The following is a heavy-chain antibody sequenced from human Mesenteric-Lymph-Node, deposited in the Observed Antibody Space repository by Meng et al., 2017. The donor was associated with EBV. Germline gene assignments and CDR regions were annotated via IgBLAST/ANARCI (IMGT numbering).Heavy chain of an antibody. CDR2: TYYRSKWYN. CDR1: GDSVSSSSAA. CDR3: ARGATSVFDL. Sequence: QVQLQQSGPGLAKPSXXLSPTCVISGDSVSSSSAAWTWIRQSPSRGLEWLGRTYYRSKWYNDYAVFVKSRITINPDTSKNQFSLQLNSVTPEDTAVYYCARGATSVFDLWGRGTLVTVSS. J-gene: IGHJ2*01. V-gene: IGHV6-1*01.